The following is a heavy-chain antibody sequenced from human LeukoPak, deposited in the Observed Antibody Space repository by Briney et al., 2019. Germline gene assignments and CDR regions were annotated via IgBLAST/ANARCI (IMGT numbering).Heavy chain of an antibody. CDR2: IYHSGST. CDR3: ARHSRTDFRNVLRFLEWLSEYYFDY. Sequence: SETLSLTCAVSGYYISSGYYWGWIRQPPGEGVEWIGSIYHSGSTYYNPSLKSRVPISVDTSKNQFSLKLSSVTAADPALYYCARHSRTDFRNVLRFLEWLSEYYFDYWGQGTLVTVSS. D-gene: IGHD3-3*01. V-gene: IGHV4-38-2*01. CDR1: GYYISSGYY. J-gene: IGHJ4*02.